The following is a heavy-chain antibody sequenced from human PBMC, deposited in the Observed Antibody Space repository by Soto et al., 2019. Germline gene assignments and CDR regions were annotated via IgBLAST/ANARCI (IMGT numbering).Heavy chain of an antibody. CDR3: VRAGDYVWGSYADY. V-gene: IGHV3-7*01. CDR2: IKPDGSEK. Sequence: GGSLRLSCAASGFTFSRFWMNWVRQAPGKGLEWVANIKPDGSEKYYVDSVKGRFTISRDNAKNSLFVQMSSLRVEDTAVYYCVRAGDYVWGSYADYWGQGALVTVSS. CDR1: GFTFSRFW. J-gene: IGHJ4*02. D-gene: IGHD3-16*01.